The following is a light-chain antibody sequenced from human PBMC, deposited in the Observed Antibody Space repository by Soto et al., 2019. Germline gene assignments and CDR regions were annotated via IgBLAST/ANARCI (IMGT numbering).Light chain of an antibody. Sequence: QSALTQPRSVSGSLGQSLTISCTGASSDVGSYNYVSWYQQYPGKAPKLLIYDVTQRPSGVPDRFSGSKSGNTASLSISGLQAADEGDYYCCSYAGNSILVFGGGTQLTVL. V-gene: IGLV2-11*01. CDR1: SSDVGSYNY. CDR3: CSYAGNSILV. J-gene: IGLJ2*01. CDR2: DVT.